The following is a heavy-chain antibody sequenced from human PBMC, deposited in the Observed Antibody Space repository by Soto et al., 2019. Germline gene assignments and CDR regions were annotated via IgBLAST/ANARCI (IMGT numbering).Heavy chain of an antibody. CDR1: GYTLTELS. D-gene: IGHD1-26*01. Sequence: ASVKVSCKVSGYTLTELSMHWVRQAPGRGLEGMGGFDPEDGETIYAHKFQGRVTMNEDTSTDTAYMELSSLRSEDTAVYYCATDFIVGASLFDYWGQGTLVTVYS. CDR3: ATDFIVGASLFDY. V-gene: IGHV1-24*01. J-gene: IGHJ4*02. CDR2: FDPEDGET.